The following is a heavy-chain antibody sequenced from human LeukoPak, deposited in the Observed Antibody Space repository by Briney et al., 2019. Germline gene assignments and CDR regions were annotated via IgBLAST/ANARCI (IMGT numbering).Heavy chain of an antibody. Sequence: ASVKVSCKASGGTFSSYAISWVRQAPGQGLEWMGGIIPIFGTANYAQNFQGRITITADESTSTAYMELSSLRSEDTAVYYCASSGGYDPLFDYWGQGTLVTVSS. D-gene: IGHD3-16*01. CDR3: ASSGGYDPLFDY. CDR2: IIPIFGTA. V-gene: IGHV1-69*13. J-gene: IGHJ4*02. CDR1: GGTFSSYA.